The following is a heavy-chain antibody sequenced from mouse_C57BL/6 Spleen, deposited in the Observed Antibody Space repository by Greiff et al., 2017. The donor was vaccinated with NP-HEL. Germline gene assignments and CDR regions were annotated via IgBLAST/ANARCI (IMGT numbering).Heavy chain of an antibody. CDR3: ARGEERDY. Sequence: VQLQQSGAELVRPGTSVKVSCKASGYAFTNYLIEWVKQRPGQGLEWIGVINPGSGGTNYNEKFKGKATLTADKSSSTAYMQLSSLTSEDSAVYFCARGEERDYWGQGTSVTVSP. CDR1: GYAFTNYL. J-gene: IGHJ4*01. V-gene: IGHV1-54*01. CDR2: INPGSGGT.